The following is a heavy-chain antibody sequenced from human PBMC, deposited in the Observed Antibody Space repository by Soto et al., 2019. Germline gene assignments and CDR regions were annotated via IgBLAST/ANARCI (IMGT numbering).Heavy chain of an antibody. CDR3: ARDENGYSYGAATFDY. V-gene: IGHV3-30-3*01. CDR2: ISYDGSNK. CDR1: GFTFSSYA. D-gene: IGHD5-18*01. Sequence: QVPLVESGGGVVQPGRSLRLSCAASGFTFSSYAMHWVRQAPGKGLEWVAVISYDGSNKYYADSVKGRFTISRDNSKNTLYLQMNSLRAEDTAVYYCARDENGYSYGAATFDYWGQGTLVTVSS. J-gene: IGHJ4*02.